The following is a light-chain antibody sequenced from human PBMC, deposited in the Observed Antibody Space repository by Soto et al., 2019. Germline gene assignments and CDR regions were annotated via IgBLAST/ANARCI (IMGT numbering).Light chain of an antibody. V-gene: IGKV3-15*01. CDR1: QSVSSS. CDR2: GAS. J-gene: IGKJ1*01. Sequence: EIVMTQSPATTSVSPEVRATLSCKASQSVSSSLAWYQQNPGQAPRLLIYGASSRATGIPARFSGSGSETEYTLTISSLQSEDFAVYYCQQYNNWWTFGQGTKVEIK. CDR3: QQYNNWWT.